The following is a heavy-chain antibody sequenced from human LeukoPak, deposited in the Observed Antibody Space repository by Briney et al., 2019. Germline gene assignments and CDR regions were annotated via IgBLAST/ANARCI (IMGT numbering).Heavy chain of an antibody. CDR3: AKVAYYDLLTGSNFDN. V-gene: IGHV3-23*01. D-gene: IGHD3-9*01. CDR2: ISGGGYST. CDR1: GFTFRSYA. Sequence: GGSLRLSCAASGFTFRSYAMSWVRQAPGKGLEWVSGISGGGYSTYYADSVKGRFTTSRDNSKSTPYLQMNSLRAEDTAVYYCAKVAYYDLLTGSNFDNWGQGTLVTVSA. J-gene: IGHJ4*02.